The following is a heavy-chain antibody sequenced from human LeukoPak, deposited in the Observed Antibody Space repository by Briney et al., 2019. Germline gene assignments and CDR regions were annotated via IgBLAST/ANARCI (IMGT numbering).Heavy chain of an antibody. J-gene: IGHJ4*02. CDR3: ARDQEGFDY. Sequence: ASVKVSCKASGYTFTSIYIHWVRQAPGQGLEWMGMIYPRDGSTSYAQKFQGRVTVTRDTSTSTVHMELSGLRSEDTAVYYCARDQEGFDYWGQGTLATVSS. CDR2: IYPRDGST. CDR1: GYTFTSIY. V-gene: IGHV1-46*01.